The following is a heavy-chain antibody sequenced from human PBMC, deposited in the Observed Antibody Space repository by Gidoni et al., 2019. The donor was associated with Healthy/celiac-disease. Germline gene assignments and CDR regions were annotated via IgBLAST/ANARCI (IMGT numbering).Heavy chain of an antibody. D-gene: IGHD5-18*01. CDR3: AKGRYSYWDFDY. CDR1: GFTFSSYA. V-gene: IGHV3-23*01. J-gene: IGHJ4*02. CDR2: ISGGGGST. Sequence: EVQLLESGGGLVQPGGSLRLSCAASGFTFSSYAMSWVRQAPGKGLGWVSAISGGGGSTYDADSGKGRLTISRDNSKNTLYLKRNSRRAEDTAVYYWAKGRYSYWDFDYWGQGTLVTVSS.